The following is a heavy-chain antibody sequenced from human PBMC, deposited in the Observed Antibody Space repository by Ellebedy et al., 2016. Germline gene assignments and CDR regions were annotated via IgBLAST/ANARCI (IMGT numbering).Heavy chain of an antibody. Sequence: ASVKVSXXTSGYTFSDYYMHWVRQAPGQGLEWMGWINLKSGGTNYAQKFQGRVTMTRDMSMNTAYIELSRLRFDDTAVYYCAREGAVTDIDAEYFQHWGQGTPVTVSS. CDR2: INLKSGGT. J-gene: IGHJ1*01. V-gene: IGHV1-2*02. CDR3: AREGAVTDIDAEYFQH. CDR1: GYTFSDYY. D-gene: IGHD2-21*02.